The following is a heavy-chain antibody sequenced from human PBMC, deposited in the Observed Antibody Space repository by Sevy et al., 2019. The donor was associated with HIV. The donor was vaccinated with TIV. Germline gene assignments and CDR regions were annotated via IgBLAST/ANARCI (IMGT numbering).Heavy chain of an antibody. CDR2: ISTASSYI. J-gene: IGHJ2*01. Sequence: GGSLGLSCAASGFTFSYYSMNWVRQAPGKGLEWVSSISTASSYIYYADSLKGRVTISRDKAKNSLYLQMNSLRAEDTAVYYCARGPYYDFWYFDLWGRGTLVTVSS. CDR3: ARGPYYDFWYFDL. CDR1: GFTFSYYS. D-gene: IGHD3-3*01. V-gene: IGHV3-21*01.